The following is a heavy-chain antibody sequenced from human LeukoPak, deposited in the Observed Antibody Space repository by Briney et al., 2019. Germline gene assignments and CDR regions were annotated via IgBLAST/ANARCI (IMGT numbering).Heavy chain of an antibody. CDR2: ISSSSSYI. D-gene: IGHD3-22*01. J-gene: IGHJ4*02. V-gene: IGHV3-21*04. CDR1: GFTFSSYS. CDR3: AKDRTTMIVVVITGYDY. Sequence: GGSLRLSCAASGFTFSSYSMNWVRQAPGKGLEWVSSISSSSSYIYYADSVKGRFTISRDNAKNSLYLQMNSLRAEDTAVYYCAKDRTTMIVVVITGYDYWGQGTLVTVSS.